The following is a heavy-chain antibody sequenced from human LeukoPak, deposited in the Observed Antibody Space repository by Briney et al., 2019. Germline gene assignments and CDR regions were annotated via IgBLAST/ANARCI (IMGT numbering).Heavy chain of an antibody. Sequence: GGSLRLSCAASGFTFSDHYMNWVRQAPGKGLEWVGPVRGKSNGYITDYAESVKGRFIISRDDSKNSLYLQMNSLKTEDTAAYYCAREDFTSGPDLHYWGQGTLVTVSS. CDR2: VRGKSNGYIT. CDR1: GFTFSDHY. CDR3: AREDFTSGPDLHY. D-gene: IGHD2-8*01. V-gene: IGHV3-72*01. J-gene: IGHJ4*02.